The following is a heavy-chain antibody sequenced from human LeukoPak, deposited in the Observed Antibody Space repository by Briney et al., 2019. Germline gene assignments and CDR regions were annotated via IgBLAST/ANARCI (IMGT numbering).Heavy chain of an antibody. D-gene: IGHD6-19*01. V-gene: IGHV3-48*03. CDR3: ARDPSLALAGTPFDY. CDR1: GFTFSSYE. J-gene: IGHJ4*02. CDR2: ISNSGDSI. Sequence: GGSLRLSCAASGFTFSSYEMNWVRQAPGKGLEWVSYISNSGDSIYYADSVKGRFTISRDNAKNLLYLQMNSLRADDTAVYYCARDPSLALAGTPFDYCGQGTRVTVSS.